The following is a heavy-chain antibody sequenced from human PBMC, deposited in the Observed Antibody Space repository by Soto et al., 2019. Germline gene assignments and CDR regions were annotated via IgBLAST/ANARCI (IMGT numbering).Heavy chain of an antibody. CDR2: ISSSSSYT. Sequence: QVQLVESGGGLVKPGGSLRLSCAASGFTFSDYYMSWIRQAPGKGLEWVSYISSSSSYTNYADSVKGRFTISRDNAKNSLYLQMNSLRAEDTAVYYCAKNRRSSGYYFDYWGQGTLVTVSS. V-gene: IGHV3-11*05. CDR1: GFTFSDYY. CDR3: AKNRRSSGYYFDY. J-gene: IGHJ4*02. D-gene: IGHD6-6*01.